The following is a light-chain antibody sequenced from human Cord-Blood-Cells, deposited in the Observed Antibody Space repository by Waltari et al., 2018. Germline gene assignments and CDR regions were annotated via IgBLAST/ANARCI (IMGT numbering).Light chain of an antibody. CDR1: QDISNY. V-gene: IGKV1-33*01. CDR2: DAS. CDR3: QQYDNLSWT. J-gene: IGKJ1*01. Sequence: DIQMTQSPSSLSASVGDRVTITCQASQDISNYLNWYKQKPGKAPKLLIYDASNLETGVPSRFSGRGSGTDFTFTISSLQPEDIATYYCQQYDNLSWTFGQGTKVEIK.